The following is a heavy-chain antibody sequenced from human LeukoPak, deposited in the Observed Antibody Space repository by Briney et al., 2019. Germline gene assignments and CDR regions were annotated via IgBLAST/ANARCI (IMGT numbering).Heavy chain of an antibody. CDR1: GFTFDDHA. V-gene: IGHV3-43*02. D-gene: IGHD3-3*01. J-gene: IGHJ6*03. CDR2: ISGDGGST. Sequence: GGSLRLSCAASGFTFDDHAMHWVRQAPGKGLEWVSLISGDGGSTYYADSVKGRFTISRDNSKNSLYLQMNSLRTEDTALYYCAKDFSQSITIFGVVYGMDVWGKGTTVTVSS. CDR3: AKDFSQSITIFGVVYGMDV.